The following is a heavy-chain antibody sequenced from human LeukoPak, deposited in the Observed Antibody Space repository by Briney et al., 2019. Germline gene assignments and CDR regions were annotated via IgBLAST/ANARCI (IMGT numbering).Heavy chain of an antibody. CDR1: GGTFSSYA. CDR2: IIPIFSTA. Sequence: GASVKVSCKASGGTFSSYAISWVRQAPGQGLEWMGGIIPIFSTANYAQKFQGRVTITADESTSTAYMELSSLRSEDTAVYYCARAERKYCSSTSCSAPYYYYYYGMDVWGKGTTVTVSS. J-gene: IGHJ6*04. D-gene: IGHD2-2*01. CDR3: ARAERKYCSSTSCSAPYYYYYYGMDV. V-gene: IGHV1-69*13.